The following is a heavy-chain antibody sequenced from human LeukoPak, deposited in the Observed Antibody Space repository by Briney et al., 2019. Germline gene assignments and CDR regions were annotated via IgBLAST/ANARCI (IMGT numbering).Heavy chain of an antibody. J-gene: IGHJ6*03. CDR2: IYHSGST. D-gene: IGHD1-26*01. CDR1: GGSISSSNW. V-gene: IGHV4-4*02. CDR3: ARSLSGSYWGNYYYYYMDV. Sequence: SETLSLTCAVSGGSISSSNWWSWIRQPPGKGLEWIGEIYHSGSTNYNPSLKSRVTISVDTSKNQFSLKLSSVTAADTAVYYCARSLSGSYWGNYYYYYMDVWGKGTTVTVSS.